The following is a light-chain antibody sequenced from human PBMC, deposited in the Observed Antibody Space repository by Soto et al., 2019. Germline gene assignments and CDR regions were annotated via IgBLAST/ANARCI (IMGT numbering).Light chain of an antibody. Sequence: SVLTQPPSVSAAPGQKVTISCSGSSSNIGGNSVSWYQQLPGTAPKLLIYDNNKRPSGIPDRFSGSKSGTSATLGITGLQTGDEADYYCGTWDSSLSAHVVFGGGTKVTVL. J-gene: IGLJ2*01. CDR3: GTWDSSLSAHVV. CDR2: DNN. CDR1: SSNIGGNS. V-gene: IGLV1-51*01.